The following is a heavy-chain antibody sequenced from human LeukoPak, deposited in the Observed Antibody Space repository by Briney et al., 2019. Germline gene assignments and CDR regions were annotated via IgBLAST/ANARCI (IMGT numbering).Heavy chain of an antibody. Sequence: SETLSLTCTVSGASITSYYWSWIRQPPGKGLEWIGHIYHKGSTTYNSSLKSRITISVNASKTQFSLKLSSVTAADTAVYYCARGEGSFYYYYLDVWGKGTTVTVSS. CDR3: ARGEGSFYYYYLDV. D-gene: IGHD3-10*01. CDR1: GASITSYY. J-gene: IGHJ6*03. V-gene: IGHV4-59*08. CDR2: IYHKGST.